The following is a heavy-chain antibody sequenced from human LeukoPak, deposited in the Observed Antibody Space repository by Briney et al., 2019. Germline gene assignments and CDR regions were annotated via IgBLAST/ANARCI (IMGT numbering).Heavy chain of an antibody. CDR2: ISGSGGST. J-gene: IGHJ5*02. CDR3: AKGDDFWSGPGLNWFDP. V-gene: IGHV3-23*01. D-gene: IGHD3-3*01. Sequence: GGPLRLSCAASGFTFSSYAMSWVRQAPGKGLEWVSAISGSGGSTYYADSVKRRFTISRHNSKNTLYLQMNSLRAEDTAVYYCAKGDDFWSGPGLNWFDPWGQGTLVTVSS. CDR1: GFTFSSYA.